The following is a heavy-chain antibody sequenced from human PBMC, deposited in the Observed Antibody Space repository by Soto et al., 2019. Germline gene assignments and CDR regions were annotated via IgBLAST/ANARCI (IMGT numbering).Heavy chain of an antibody. J-gene: IGHJ6*02. CDR2: IKSKTDGGTT. V-gene: IGHV3-15*01. CDR3: TTAPPYYYYGMDV. Sequence: KPGGSLRLSCAASGFTFSNAWMSWVRQAPGKGLEWVGRIKSKTDGGTTDYAAPVKGRFTISRDDSKNTLYLQMNSLKTEDTAVYYCTTAPPYYYYGMDVWGQGTTVTVSS. CDR1: GFTFSNAW.